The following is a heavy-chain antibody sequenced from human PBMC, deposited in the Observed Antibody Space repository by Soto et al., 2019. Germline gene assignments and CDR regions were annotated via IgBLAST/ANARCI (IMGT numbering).Heavy chain of an antibody. D-gene: IGHD3-10*01. Sequence: SETLSLTCTVSGGSISSGGYYWSWIRQHPGKGLEWIGYIYYSGSTYYNPSLKSRVTISVDTSKNQFSLKLSSVTAADTAVYYCARHKKITMVRGVIAWFDPWGQGTLVTVSS. CDR3: ARHKKITMVRGVIAWFDP. V-gene: IGHV4-31*03. J-gene: IGHJ5*02. CDR1: GGSISSGGYY. CDR2: IYYSGST.